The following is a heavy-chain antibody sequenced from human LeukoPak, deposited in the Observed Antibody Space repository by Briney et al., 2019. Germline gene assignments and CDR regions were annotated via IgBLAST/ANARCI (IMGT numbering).Heavy chain of an antibody. J-gene: IGHJ4*02. Sequence: GGSLRLSCVASGFTFSSYEMNWVRQAPGKGLEWVSYISKSDSTIYYADSVKGRFTISRDNAKNSLYLQMNSLRAEDTAVYYCARRAGAYSHPYDYWGQGTLVTVSS. CDR1: GFTFSSYE. CDR3: ARRAGAYSHPYDY. V-gene: IGHV3-48*03. D-gene: IGHD4/OR15-4a*01. CDR2: ISKSDSTI.